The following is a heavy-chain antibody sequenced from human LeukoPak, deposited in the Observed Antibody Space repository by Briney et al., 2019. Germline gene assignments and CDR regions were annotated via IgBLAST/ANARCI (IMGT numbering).Heavy chain of an antibody. V-gene: IGHV4-59*01. Sequence: TSETLSLTCSVSGDSISSYYWSWIRQPPGKGLEWIGDIYYSGSTNYNPSLMSRVTISLATSKNQFSLKLSSVTAADTAVYYCARSAGYFDYWGQGTLVTVSS. J-gene: IGHJ4*02. CDR1: GDSISSYY. CDR2: IYYSGST. CDR3: ARSAGYFDY.